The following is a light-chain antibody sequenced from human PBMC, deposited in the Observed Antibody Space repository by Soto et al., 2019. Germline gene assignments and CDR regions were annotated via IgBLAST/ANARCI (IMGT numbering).Light chain of an antibody. Sequence: EIVLTQSPATLSLSPGERATLSCRASQSVSSYLAWYQQKPGQAPRLLIYDASNRATGIPARFSGSGSGTDFTLTIGSLEPEDFAVYYCQQRSNWPPRYTFGQGTKLEIE. V-gene: IGKV3-11*01. CDR2: DAS. J-gene: IGKJ2*01. CDR3: QQRSNWPPRYT. CDR1: QSVSSY.